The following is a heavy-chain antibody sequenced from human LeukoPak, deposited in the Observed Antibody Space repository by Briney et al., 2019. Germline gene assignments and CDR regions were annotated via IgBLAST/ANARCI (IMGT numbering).Heavy chain of an antibody. CDR3: ARVWGEYGDYRY. CDR1: GYTFTGYY. V-gene: IGHV1-2*02. J-gene: IGHJ4*02. Sequence: ASVKVSCKASGYTFTGYYMHWVRQAPGQGLERMGWINPNSGGTNYAQKFQSRVTMTRDTSISTAYMELSRLRSDDTAVYYCARVWGEYGDYRYWGQGTLVTVSS. D-gene: IGHD4-17*01. CDR2: INPNSGGT.